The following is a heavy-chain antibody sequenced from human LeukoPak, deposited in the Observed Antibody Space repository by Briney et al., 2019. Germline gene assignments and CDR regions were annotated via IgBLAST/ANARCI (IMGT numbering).Heavy chain of an antibody. D-gene: IGHD1-26*01. CDR2: INPSGGST. J-gene: IGHJ4*02. Sequence: EASVKVSCKASGYTFTSYYMHWVRQAPGQGLEWMGIINPSGGSTSYAQKFQGRVSMTRDTSTSTVYMGLSSLRSEDTAVYYCAREGVNSGSVAGWGQGTLVTVSS. CDR3: AREGVNSGSVAG. V-gene: IGHV1-46*01. CDR1: GYTFTSYY.